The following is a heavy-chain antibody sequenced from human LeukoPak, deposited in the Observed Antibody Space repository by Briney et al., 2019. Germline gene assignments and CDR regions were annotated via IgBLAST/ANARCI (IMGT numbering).Heavy chain of an antibody. Sequence: GGSLRLSCAASGFTVSSNYMSWVRQAPGKGLEWVTVIYGGGGTYYADSVKGRFTISRDNSKNTLYLQMNSLRAEDTAVYYCASNYDSRAGYNFVYWGPGTLVTVSS. J-gene: IGHJ4*02. D-gene: IGHD5-24*01. CDR2: IYGGGGT. V-gene: IGHV3-66*01. CDR3: ASNYDSRAGYNFVY. CDR1: GFTVSSNY.